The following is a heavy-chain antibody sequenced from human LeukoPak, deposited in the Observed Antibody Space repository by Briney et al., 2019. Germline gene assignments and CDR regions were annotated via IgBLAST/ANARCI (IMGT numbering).Heavy chain of an antibody. V-gene: IGHV1-18*04. CDR3: ARNTYGYKFSMDV. D-gene: IGHD5-24*01. CDR1: GYTFTGYY. Sequence: ASVKVSCKASGYTFTGYYMHWVRQAPGQGLEWLGWISADTVNTKYTEKLQGRVTMTRDTSTSTAYMELRSLRSDDTAVYYCARNTYGYKFSMDVWGKGTTVTVSS. CDR2: ISADTVNT. J-gene: IGHJ6*03.